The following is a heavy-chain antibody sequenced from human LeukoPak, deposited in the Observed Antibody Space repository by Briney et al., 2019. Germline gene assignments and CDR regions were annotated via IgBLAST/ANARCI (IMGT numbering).Heavy chain of an antibody. CDR2: INPNSGGT. J-gene: IGHJ5*02. CDR3: ARRVVSEFDQ. V-gene: IGHV1-2*02. Sequence: VSVKVSCKASGYTFTDFYMHWVRQAPGQGLEWLGWINPNSGGTNYAQKFQGRVTMTRDTSISTVYMELSRLRSDDTAAYYCARRVVSEFDQRGQGTLVTVTS. D-gene: IGHD2-15*01. CDR1: GYTFTDFY.